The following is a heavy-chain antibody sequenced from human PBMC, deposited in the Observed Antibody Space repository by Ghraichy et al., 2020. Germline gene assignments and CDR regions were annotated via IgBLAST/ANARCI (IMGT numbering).Heavy chain of an antibody. Sequence: GGSLRLSCVASEFSIRSYAMSWVRQAPGKGLEWVSGLSVSGGRTYYADSVKGRVTVSRDISNNTLYLHMSSLRAEDTALYFCARGGLPLLNYAMDVWGQGTTVTVSS. CDR1: EFSIRSYA. CDR2: LSVSGGRT. J-gene: IGHJ6*02. CDR3: ARGGLPLLNYAMDV. D-gene: IGHD2/OR15-2a*01. V-gene: IGHV3-23*01.